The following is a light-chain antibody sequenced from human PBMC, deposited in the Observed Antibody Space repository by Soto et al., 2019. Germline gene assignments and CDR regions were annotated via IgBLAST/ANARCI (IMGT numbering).Light chain of an antibody. Sequence: DIQMTQFPSSLSASVGDRVTITCRASQDIGNYFAWYQQRPGKLPKLLIYAASTLQPGVPSRFSGSGSGTDFTLTISSLQPDDVATYYCQNYYNAAFTFGPGTTVDIK. CDR1: QDIGNY. CDR3: QNYYNAAFT. CDR2: AAS. V-gene: IGKV1-27*01. J-gene: IGKJ3*01.